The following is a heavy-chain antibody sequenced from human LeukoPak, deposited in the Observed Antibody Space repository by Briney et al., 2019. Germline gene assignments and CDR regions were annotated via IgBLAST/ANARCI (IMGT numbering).Heavy chain of an antibody. Sequence: GGSLRLSCAASGFTFSSYAMVWVPQAPGMGLEGVSVISGGGASTYYADSVKGRFTISRDNSKNTLYLQMNSLRAEDTAVYYCAKSPASDYYYGSGSYRYFDYWGQGTLVTVSS. CDR2: ISGGGAST. J-gene: IGHJ4*02. V-gene: IGHV3-23*01. D-gene: IGHD3-10*01. CDR3: AKSPASDYYYGSGSYRYFDY. CDR1: GFTFSSYA.